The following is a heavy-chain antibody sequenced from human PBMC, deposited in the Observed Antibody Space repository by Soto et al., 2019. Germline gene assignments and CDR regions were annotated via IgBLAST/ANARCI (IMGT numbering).Heavy chain of an antibody. CDR2: ISSSSSTI. J-gene: IGHJ4*02. D-gene: IGHD3-22*01. V-gene: IGHV3-48*02. Sequence: GGSLRLSCAASGVTFSSYSMNWVRQAPGKGLEWVSYISSSSSTIYYADSVKGRFTISRDNAKNSLYLQMNSLRDEDTAVYYCARDKNYYDSSGYGYWGQGTLVTVSS. CDR1: GVTFSSYS. CDR3: ARDKNYYDSSGYGY.